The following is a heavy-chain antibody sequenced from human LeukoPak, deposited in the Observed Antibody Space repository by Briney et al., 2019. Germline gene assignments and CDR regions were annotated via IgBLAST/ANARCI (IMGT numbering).Heavy chain of an antibody. V-gene: IGHV3-15*01. D-gene: IGHD3-22*01. CDR1: GFTFSNAW. J-gene: IGHJ4*02. Sequence: GGSLRLSCAASGFTFSNAWMSWVRQAPGKGLEWVGRIKSKTDGGITDYAAPVKGRFTISRDDSKNTLYLQMNSLKTEDTAVYYCTTMTKYYYDSSGYLDFDYWGQGTLVTVSS. CDR2: IKSKTDGGIT. CDR3: TTMTKYYYDSSGYLDFDY.